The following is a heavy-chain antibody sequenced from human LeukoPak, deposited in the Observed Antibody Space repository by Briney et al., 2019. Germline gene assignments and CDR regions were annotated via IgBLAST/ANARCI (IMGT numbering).Heavy chain of an antibody. CDR1: GFTFSSYA. CDR3: ARAPSGWYFDY. Sequence: GGSLRLSCAASGFTFSSYAMSWVRQAPGKGLEWVSSIYSGASTYYADSVKGRFTISRDNSKNTLYLQINSLRAEDTAVYYCARAPSGWYFDYWGQGTLVAVSS. J-gene: IGHJ4*02. CDR2: IYSGAST. D-gene: IGHD6-19*01. V-gene: IGHV3-66*01.